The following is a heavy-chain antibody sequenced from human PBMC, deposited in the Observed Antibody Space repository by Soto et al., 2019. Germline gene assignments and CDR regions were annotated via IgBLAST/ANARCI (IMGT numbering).Heavy chain of an antibody. CDR1: GGSISSSHW. J-gene: IGHJ6*02. D-gene: IGHD2-21*02. CDR3: VRDADETAIVPAPWLV. V-gene: IGHV4-4*02. Sequence: QVHLQESGPGLVNPSGTLTLTCAVSGGSISSSHWWGWVRQAPGKGLEWIGEIYHSGSTNYNPSPKSRITMSVDKSKNQFSVNLSSVTAADTAVYYCVRDADETAIVPAPWLVWGRGTMVTVSS. CDR2: IYHSGST.